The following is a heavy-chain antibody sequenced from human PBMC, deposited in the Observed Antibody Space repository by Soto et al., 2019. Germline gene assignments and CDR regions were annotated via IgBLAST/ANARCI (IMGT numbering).Heavy chain of an antibody. CDR1: AGSITTSY. D-gene: IGHD4-17*01. V-gene: IGHV4-59*01. J-gene: IGHJ4*02. CDR3: ARTTAVPNTLRSRYFFDY. CDR2: VYYSGTT. Sequence: SETLSLTCTVSAGSITTSYWSWIRQPLGKALEWIGYVYYSGTTNYNPSLKSRVTISVDLSKNQFSLRLSSVTTADTALYYCARTTAVPNTLRSRYFFDYWGQGTLVTVSS.